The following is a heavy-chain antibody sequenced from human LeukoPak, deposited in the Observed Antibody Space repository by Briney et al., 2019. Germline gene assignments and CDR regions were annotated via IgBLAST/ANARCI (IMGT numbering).Heavy chain of an antibody. V-gene: IGHV4-34*01. CDR2: INHSGST. CDR1: GGSFSGCY. D-gene: IGHD3-3*01. J-gene: IGHJ2*01. Sequence: SETLSLTCAVYGGSFSGCYWSWIRQPPGKGLEWIGEINHSGSTNYNPSLKSRVTISVDTSKNQFSLKLSSVTAADTAVYYCARAPPYYDFWSGYGPGYFDLWGRGTLVTVSS. CDR3: ARAPPYYDFWSGYGPGYFDL.